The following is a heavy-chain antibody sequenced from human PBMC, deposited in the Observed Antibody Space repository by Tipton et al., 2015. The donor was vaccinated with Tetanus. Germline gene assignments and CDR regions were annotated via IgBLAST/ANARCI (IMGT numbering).Heavy chain of an antibody. CDR3: ARDRGYCSGGSCPDFDY. D-gene: IGHD2-15*01. J-gene: IGHJ4*02. CDR1: GGSISSYY. V-gene: IGHV4-59*01. CDR2: IYYSGST. Sequence: TLSLTCTVSGGSISSYYWSWIRQPPGKGLEWIGYIYYSGSTNYNPSLKRRVTISVDTSKNQFYLKLSSVTAADTAVYYCARDRGYCSGGSCPDFDYWGQGTLVTVSS.